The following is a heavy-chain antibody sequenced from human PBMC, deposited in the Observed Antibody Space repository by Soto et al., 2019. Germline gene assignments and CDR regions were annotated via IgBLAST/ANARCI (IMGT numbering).Heavy chain of an antibody. J-gene: IGHJ5*02. V-gene: IGHV4-59*01. CDR1: GGSISSYY. CDR3: ARNYDFWSGYYPGWFDP. CDR2: IYYSGST. Sequence: KPSETLSLTCTVSGGSISSYYWSWIRQPPGKGLVWIGYIYYSGSTNYNPSLKSRVTISVDTSKNQFSLKLSSVTAADTAVYYCARNYDFWSGYYPGWFDPWGQGTLVTVSS. D-gene: IGHD3-3*01.